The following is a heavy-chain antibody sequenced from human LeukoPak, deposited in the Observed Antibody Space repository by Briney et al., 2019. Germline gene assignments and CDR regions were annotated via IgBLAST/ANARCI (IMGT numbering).Heavy chain of an antibody. CDR2: INSDGSST. V-gene: IGHV3-74*01. D-gene: IGHD5-24*01. J-gene: IGHJ4*02. CDR1: GFTFSSYW. Sequence: GGSLRLSCAASGFTFSSYWMHWVRQAPGKGLVWVSRINSDGSSTTYADSVKGRFPISRDNAKNTLYLQMNSLRAEDTAVYYCARVGYSLSIVYWGQGTLVTVSS. CDR3: ARVGYSLSIVY.